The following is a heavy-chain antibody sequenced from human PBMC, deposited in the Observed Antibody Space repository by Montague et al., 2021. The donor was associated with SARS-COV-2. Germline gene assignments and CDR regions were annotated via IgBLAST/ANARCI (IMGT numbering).Heavy chain of an antibody. D-gene: IGHD3-3*01. CDR3: ARAPVAHITIFGVVTSFDH. Sequence: SETLSPTCTVSGGSISSYYWSWVRQPPGKGLEWIGYIYYSGSTNXNPSLKSRVTISVDTSKNQFSLKLSSVTAADTAVYYCARAPVAHITIFGVVTSFDHWGQGTLVTVSS. CDR1: GGSISSYY. J-gene: IGHJ4*02. V-gene: IGHV4-59*01. CDR2: IYYSGST.